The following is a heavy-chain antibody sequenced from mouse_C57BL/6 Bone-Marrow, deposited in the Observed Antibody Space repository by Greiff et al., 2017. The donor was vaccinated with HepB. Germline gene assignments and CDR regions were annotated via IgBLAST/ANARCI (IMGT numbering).Heavy chain of an antibody. V-gene: IGHV2-2*01. CDR1: GFSLTSYG. J-gene: IGHJ3*01. CDR3: ARKGYYGSSLISWFAY. CDR2: IWSGGST. Sequence: QVHVKQSGPGLVQPSQSLSITCTVSGFSLTSYGVHWVRQSPGKGLEWLGVIWSGGSTDYNAAFISRLSISKDNSKSQVFFKMNSLQADDTAIYYCARKGYYGSSLISWFAYWGQGTLVTVSA. D-gene: IGHD1-1*01.